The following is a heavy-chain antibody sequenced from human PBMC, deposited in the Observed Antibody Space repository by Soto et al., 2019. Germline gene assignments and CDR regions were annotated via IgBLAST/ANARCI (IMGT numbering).Heavy chain of an antibody. CDR1: GYTFTSYD. CDR2: MNPNSGNT. J-gene: IGHJ6*02. V-gene: IGHV1-8*01. D-gene: IGHD3-3*01. Sequence: GASVKVSCKASGYTFTSYDINWVRQATGQGLEWMGWMNPNSGNTGYAQKFQGRVTMTRNTSISTAYMELSSLRSEDTAVYYCARAKVLRFLEWSKPHGMDVWGQGTTVTVSS. CDR3: ARAKVLRFLEWSKPHGMDV.